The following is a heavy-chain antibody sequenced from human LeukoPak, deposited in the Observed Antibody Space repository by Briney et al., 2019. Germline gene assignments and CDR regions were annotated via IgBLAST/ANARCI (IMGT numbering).Heavy chain of an antibody. CDR2: INPSGGST. J-gene: IGHJ6*03. D-gene: IGHD2-2*01. V-gene: IGHV1-46*01. CDR3: ARENSAAIYYYYYMDV. CDR1: GYTFTSYY. Sequence: PSVKVPCKASGYTFTSYYMHWVRQAPGQGLEWMGIINPSGGSTSYAQKFQGRVTMTRDMSTSTVYMELSSLRSEDTAVYYCARENSAAIYYYYYMDVWGKGTTVTVSS.